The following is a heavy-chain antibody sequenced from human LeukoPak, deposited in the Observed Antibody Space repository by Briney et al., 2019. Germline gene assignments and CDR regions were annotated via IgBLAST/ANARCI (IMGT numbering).Heavy chain of an antibody. D-gene: IGHD1-26*01. CDR3: AKGGEWEQLGYFDY. J-gene: IGHJ4*02. V-gene: IGHV3-30*02. CDR2: IRYDGSNK. CDR1: GFTFSSYG. Sequence: GGSLRLSCAASGFTFSSYGMHWVRQAPGKGLEWVAFIRYDGSNKYYADSVKGRFTISRDNSKNTLYLQMNSLRAEDTAVYYCAKGGEWEQLGYFDYWGQGTLVTVSS.